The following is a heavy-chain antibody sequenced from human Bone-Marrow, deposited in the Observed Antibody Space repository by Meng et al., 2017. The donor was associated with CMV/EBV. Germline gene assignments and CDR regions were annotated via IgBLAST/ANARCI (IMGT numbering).Heavy chain of an antibody. J-gene: IGHJ6*02. CDR2: IYRGGST. Sequence: GGSRRPSGAASGFTVTSNYMSWVRQAPGKGLEWVSVIYRGGSTYYADSVKGRFTISRDNSKNTLYLQMNSLRAEDTAVYYCARGLDSYSSSSDYYCYGMDVWGQGTTVTVSS. V-gene: IGHV3-53*01. CDR1: GFTVTSNY. CDR3: ARGLDSYSSSSDYYCYGMDV. D-gene: IGHD6-13*01.